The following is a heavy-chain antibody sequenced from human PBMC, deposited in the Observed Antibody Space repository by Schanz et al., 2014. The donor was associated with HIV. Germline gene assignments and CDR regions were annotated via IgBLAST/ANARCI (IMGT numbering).Heavy chain of an antibody. V-gene: IGHV3-23*01. Sequence: EVQLLESGGGLVQPGGSLRLSCAASGFTFSNYAMIWVRQAPGKGLEWVSGISGGGGSTYYTDSVKGRFTISRDNSKNTLYLQMNSLRAEDTAVYYCAKEGSRGYCSSTSCLGGVDYWGQGTLVTVSS. J-gene: IGHJ4*02. CDR2: ISGGGGST. CDR1: GFTFSNYA. D-gene: IGHD2-2*01. CDR3: AKEGSRGYCSSTSCLGGVDY.